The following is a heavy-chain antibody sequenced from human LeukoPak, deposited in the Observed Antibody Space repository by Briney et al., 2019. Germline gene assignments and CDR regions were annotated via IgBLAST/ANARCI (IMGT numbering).Heavy chain of an antibody. D-gene: IGHD3-16*01. Sequence: ASVRVSCKASGYSFTGYGVHWVRQAPGQGLGWIGWISAYDGNTNYAQKVQGRVTMTTDTSTTTVYMELRSLRSDDTAVYYCARDGFRGATDYWGQGTLVTASS. CDR3: ARDGFRGATDY. CDR1: GYSFTGYG. J-gene: IGHJ4*02. CDR2: ISAYDGNT. V-gene: IGHV1-18*01.